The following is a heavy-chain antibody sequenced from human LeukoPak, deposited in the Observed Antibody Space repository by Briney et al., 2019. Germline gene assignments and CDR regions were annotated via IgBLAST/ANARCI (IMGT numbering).Heavy chain of an antibody. CDR1: GFTVSSNY. J-gene: IGHJ4*02. CDR2: IYSGGST. V-gene: IGHV3-66*01. Sequence: GSLRLSCAASGFTVSSNYMRWVRQAPGKGLEWVSVIYSGGSTYYADSVKGRFTISRDNSKNTLYLQMNSLRAEDTAVYYCATHPGYSSGWYSAYWGQGTLVTVSS. CDR3: ATHPGYSSGWYSAY. D-gene: IGHD6-19*01.